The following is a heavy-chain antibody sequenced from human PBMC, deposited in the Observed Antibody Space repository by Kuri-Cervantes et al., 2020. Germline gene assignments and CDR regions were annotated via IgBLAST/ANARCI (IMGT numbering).Heavy chain of an antibody. V-gene: IGHV4-59*13. CDR2: IDGSGST. CDR1: GDSITSDY. J-gene: IGHJ3*02. Sequence: SETLSLTCTVSGDSITSDYWSWIRQPPGKGLEWIALIDGSGSTDYNPSLKSRVTISVDTSNNQFFLKVNSVIAADTAVYYCARDLLPAVRRGMGAFDIWGQGTMVTVSS. D-gene: IGHD3-10*02. CDR3: ARDLLPAVRRGMGAFDI.